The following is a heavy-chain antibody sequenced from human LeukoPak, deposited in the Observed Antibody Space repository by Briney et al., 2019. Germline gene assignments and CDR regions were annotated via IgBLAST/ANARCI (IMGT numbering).Heavy chain of an antibody. Sequence: ASVKVSCKASGYTFTSYGISWVRPAPGQGLEWMGWISAYNGNTNYAQKLQGRVTMTTDTSTSTAYMELRSLRSDDTAVYYCARDVDYYDSSGHYDYWGQGTLVTVSS. V-gene: IGHV1-18*01. CDR3: ARDVDYYDSSGHYDY. J-gene: IGHJ4*02. CDR2: ISAYNGNT. D-gene: IGHD3-22*01. CDR1: GYTFTSYG.